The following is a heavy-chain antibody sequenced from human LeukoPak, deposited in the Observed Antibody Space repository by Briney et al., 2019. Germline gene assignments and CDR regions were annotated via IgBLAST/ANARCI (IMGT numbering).Heavy chain of an antibody. D-gene: IGHD5-18*01. CDR3: ARPVGYSYGGGFNS. Sequence: GGSLRLSCAASGFTFSSHAMSWVRQAPGKGLEWVSVISGSGGSTYYADSVKGRFTIPRDNSKNTLFLQMNSLRAEDTAVYYCARPVGYSYGGGFNSWGQGTLVTVSS. CDR2: ISGSGGST. J-gene: IGHJ4*02. CDR1: GFTFSSHA. V-gene: IGHV3-23*01.